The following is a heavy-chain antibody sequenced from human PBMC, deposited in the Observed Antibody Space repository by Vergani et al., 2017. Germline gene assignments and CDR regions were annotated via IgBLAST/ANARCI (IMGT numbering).Heavy chain of an antibody. CDR3: AKAMVRGVTGWFDP. CDR2: IIPILGIA. V-gene: IGHV1-69*02. Sequence: QVQLVQSGAEVKKPGSSVKVSSKASGGTFSSYTISWVRQAPGQGLEWMGRIIPILGIANYAQKFQGRVTITADKSTSTAYMELSSLRSEDTAVYYCAKAMVRGVTGWFDPWGQGTLVTVSS. J-gene: IGHJ5*02. CDR1: GGTFSSYT. D-gene: IGHD3-10*01.